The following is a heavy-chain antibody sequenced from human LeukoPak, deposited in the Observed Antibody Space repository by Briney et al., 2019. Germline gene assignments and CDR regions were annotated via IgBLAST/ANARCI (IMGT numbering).Heavy chain of an antibody. CDR1: GFTFSGYG. CDR3: AKGGRVSGWYVY. Sequence: GGSLRLSCAASGFTFSGYGMHWVRQAPGKGLEWVAFIRYDGGNKYYAETVKGRFTISRDNSKNTLYLQMNSLRGEKTAVYYCAKGGRVSGWYVYWGQGTLVTVSS. J-gene: IGHJ4*02. V-gene: IGHV3-30*02. D-gene: IGHD6-19*01. CDR2: IRYDGGNK.